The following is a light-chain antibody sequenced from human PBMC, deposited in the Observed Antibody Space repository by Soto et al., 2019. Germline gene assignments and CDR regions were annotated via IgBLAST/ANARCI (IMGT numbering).Light chain of an antibody. Sequence: QPVLTQPPSASGTPGQRVTISCSGSDSNIGSNTVNWYQQLPGTAPKLLVYSSNQRPSGVPDRFSGSKSGTSASLAISGLQSEDEADYYCAAWDGSLNGVVFGGGTKLTVL. J-gene: IGLJ3*02. CDR2: SSN. CDR3: AAWDGSLNGVV. CDR1: DSNIGSNT. V-gene: IGLV1-44*01.